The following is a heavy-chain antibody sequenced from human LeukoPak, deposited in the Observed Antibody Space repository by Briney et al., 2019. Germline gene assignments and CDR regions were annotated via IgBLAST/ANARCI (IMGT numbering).Heavy chain of an antibody. Sequence: NSSETLSLTCAVYGGSFSGYYWSWIRQPPGKGLEWIGEINHSGSTNYNPSLKSRVTISVDTSKNQFSLKLSSVTAADTAVYYCAREVSGLTHDYWGQGTLVTVSS. CDR3: AREVSGLTHDY. D-gene: IGHD4/OR15-4a*01. J-gene: IGHJ4*02. V-gene: IGHV4-34*01. CDR1: GGSFSGYY. CDR2: INHSGST.